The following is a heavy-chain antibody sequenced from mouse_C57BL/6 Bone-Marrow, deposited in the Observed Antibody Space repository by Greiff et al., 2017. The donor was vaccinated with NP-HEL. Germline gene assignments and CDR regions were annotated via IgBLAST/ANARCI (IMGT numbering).Heavy chain of an antibody. CDR1: GFTFSSYA. Sequence: EVQGVESGAGLVKPGGSLKLSCAASGFTFSSYAMSWVRQTPEKRLEWVAYISSGGDYIYYADTVKGRFTISRDNARNTLYLQMSSLKSEDTAMYYCTRAAYYSNPYYSMDYWGQGTSVTVSS. V-gene: IGHV5-9-1*02. CDR2: ISSGGDYI. CDR3: TRAAYYSNPYYSMDY. J-gene: IGHJ4*01. D-gene: IGHD2-5*01.